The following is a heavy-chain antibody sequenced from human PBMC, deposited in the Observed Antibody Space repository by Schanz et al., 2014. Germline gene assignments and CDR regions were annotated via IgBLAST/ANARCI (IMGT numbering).Heavy chain of an antibody. V-gene: IGHV1-2*02. CDR2: INPLSGAT. D-gene: IGHD4-4*01. J-gene: IGHJ5*02. CDR1: GYTFTGYY. CDR3: ARRGPNCSNNACYHGWFDP. Sequence: QVLLVQSGAEVKQPGASVKVSCKASGYTFTGYYIHWVRQAPGQGFEWMGWINPLSGATDYAPTFQGRVCMTRDTSISTAYMEVTRLVSSDTAVYYCARRGPNCSNNACYHGWFDPGGQGTLVTVSS.